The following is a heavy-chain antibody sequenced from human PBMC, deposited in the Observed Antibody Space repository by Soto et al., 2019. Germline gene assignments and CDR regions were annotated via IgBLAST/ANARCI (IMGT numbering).Heavy chain of an antibody. CDR3: AAGAIFGVVPRDH. V-gene: IGHV4-30-2*01. J-gene: IGHJ4*02. Sequence: QLQLQESGSGLVKPSQTLSLTCAVSGGSISSGGYSWTWIRQPPGKGLEWIGYSYHSGSTYYNPSLTNRVTISVDRSKNPVSLKLGSVHAAGQAVYYCAAGAIFGVVPRDHWGQGTLVTVSS. CDR2: SYHSGST. D-gene: IGHD3-3*01. CDR1: GGSISSGGYS.